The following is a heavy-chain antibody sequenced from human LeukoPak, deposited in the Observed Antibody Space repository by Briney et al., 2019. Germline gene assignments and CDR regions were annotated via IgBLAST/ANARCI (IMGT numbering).Heavy chain of an antibody. CDR3: ARNNVGSSGWTGLGF. J-gene: IGHJ4*02. V-gene: IGHV1-46*04. D-gene: IGHD6-19*01. CDR2: IKPHDGST. Sequence: ASVKVSCRTFGDTFTSQCIQWVRQAPGQGLEWMGLIKPHDGSTFYAQSLQGRVTLTRDTSTSTVYVDLSSLRSEDTAIYFCARNNVGSSGWTGLGFWGQGTLVTVSS. CDR1: GDTFTSQC.